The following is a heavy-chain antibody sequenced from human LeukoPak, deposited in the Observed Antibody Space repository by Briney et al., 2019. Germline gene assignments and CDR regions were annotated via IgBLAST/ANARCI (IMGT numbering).Heavy chain of an antibody. D-gene: IGHD3-22*01. CDR2: IIGDVGST. CDR1: GFTFNDYA. Sequence: GGSLRLSCAASGFTFNDYAMHWVRQAPGKGLEWVSLIIGDVGSTYYADSVKGRFTISSDNSKNSLYLQMSSLRTEDTALYYCAKHVDCYDSTSFVSWGQGALVTVSS. CDR3: AKHVDCYDSTSFVS. V-gene: IGHV3-43*02. J-gene: IGHJ4*02.